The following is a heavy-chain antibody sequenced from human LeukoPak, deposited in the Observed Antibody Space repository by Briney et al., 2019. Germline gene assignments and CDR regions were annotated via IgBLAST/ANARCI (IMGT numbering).Heavy chain of an antibody. D-gene: IGHD2-21*01. V-gene: IGHV3-23*01. CDR3: AKEIGPRAYDS. CDR2: IYSDGSGGRP. CDR1: GFTIRNYG. Sequence: GGSLRLSCTTSGFTIRNYGMNWVRQAPGKGLEWVAGIYSDGSGGRPYYADSVRGWFSISRDAPKTTLYLQINPLRVGDTAMYYCAKEIGPRAYDSSGRGTLIIVSA. J-gene: IGHJ4*02.